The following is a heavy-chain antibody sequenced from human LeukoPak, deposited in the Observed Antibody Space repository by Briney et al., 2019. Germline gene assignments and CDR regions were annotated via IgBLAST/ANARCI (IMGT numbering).Heavy chain of an antibody. D-gene: IGHD1-26*01. CDR2: ISSSSSYI. CDR1: GFTFSSYS. J-gene: IGHJ4*02. Sequence: GGSLRLSCAASGFTFSSYSMNWVRQAPGKGLEWVSSISSSSSYIYYADSVKGRFTISRDNAKNTLYLRMNSLRAEDTAVYYCGRGAGGSYYLDYWGQGALVTVSS. CDR3: GRGAGGSYYLDY. V-gene: IGHV3-21*01.